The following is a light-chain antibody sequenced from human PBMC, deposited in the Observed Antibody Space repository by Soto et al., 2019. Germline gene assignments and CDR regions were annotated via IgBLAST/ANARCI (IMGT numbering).Light chain of an antibody. CDR3: HQYGSSVPFT. CDR1: QSVGF. CDR2: GTS. V-gene: IGKV3-20*01. Sequence: EIVLTQSPGTLYLSPGERTTLSCRASQSVGFLAWYQKKPGQAPRLRIYGTSTRDTGIPDRFSGSGYETDFTLTISRLEPEDSAVYFCHQYGSSVPFTFGQGTRLEIK. J-gene: IGKJ5*01.